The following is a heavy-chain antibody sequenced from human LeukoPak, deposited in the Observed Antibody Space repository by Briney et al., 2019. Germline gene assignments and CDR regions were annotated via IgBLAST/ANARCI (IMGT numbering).Heavy chain of an antibody. CDR1: GFTFDDYA. Sequence: PGGSLRPSCAASGFTFDDYAMHWVRQAPGKGLEWVSGISWNSGSIGYADSVKGRFTISRDNAKNSLYLQMNSLRAEDTALYYCAKDGTATYYYGMDVWGQGTTVTVSS. D-gene: IGHD2-15*01. V-gene: IGHV3-9*01. J-gene: IGHJ6*02. CDR2: ISWNSGSI. CDR3: AKDGTATYYYGMDV.